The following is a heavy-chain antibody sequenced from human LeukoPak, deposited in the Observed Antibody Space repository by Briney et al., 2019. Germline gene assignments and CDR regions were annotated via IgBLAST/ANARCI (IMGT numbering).Heavy chain of an antibody. CDR2: ISYDGSNK. J-gene: IGHJ4*02. CDR1: GFTFSSYA. D-gene: IGHD1-26*01. Sequence: GRSLRLSCAASGFTFSSYAMHWVRQAPGKGLEWVAVISYDGSNKYYADSVKGRFTISRDNSKNTLYLQMNSLRAEDTAVYYCALLSGSDALDYWGQGTMVAVSS. CDR3: ALLSGSDALDY. V-gene: IGHV3-30*04.